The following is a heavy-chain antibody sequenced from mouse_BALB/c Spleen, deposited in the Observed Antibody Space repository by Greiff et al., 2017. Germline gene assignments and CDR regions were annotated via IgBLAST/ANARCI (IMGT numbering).Heavy chain of an antibody. J-gene: IGHJ2*01. CDR1: GYSFTSYW. D-gene: IGHD2-1*01. V-gene: IGHV1-5*01. Sequence: EVKLVESGTVLARPGASVKMSCKASGYSFTSYWMHWVKQRPGQGLEWIGAIYPGNSDTSYNQKFKGKAKLTAVTSASTAYMELSSLTNEDSAVYYCTRGDYGNYGAMDYWGQGTTLTVSS. CDR3: TRGDYGNYGAMDY. CDR2: IYPGNSDT.